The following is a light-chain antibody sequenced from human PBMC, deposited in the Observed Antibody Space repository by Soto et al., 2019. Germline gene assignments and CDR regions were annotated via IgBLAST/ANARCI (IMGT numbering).Light chain of an antibody. J-gene: IGKJ1*01. CDR1: QNIGNY. CDR2: ASS. V-gene: IGKV1-39*01. Sequence: DIQMTPSPSSLPASVGDRVTSTCRASQNIGNYLNWYQQKAGKAPTLLIYASSTLQSGVPSRFSGGGSGPDYTLTISSLQPEDFATYYCQQNFNALWTFGQGTKVDIK. CDR3: QQNFNALWT.